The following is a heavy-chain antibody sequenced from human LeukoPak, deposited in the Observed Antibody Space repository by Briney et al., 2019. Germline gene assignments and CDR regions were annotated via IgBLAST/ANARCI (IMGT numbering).Heavy chain of an antibody. CDR3: ARGDLDSYGYLPVDY. D-gene: IGHD5-18*01. CDR2: IYYSGST. V-gene: IGHV4-39*07. J-gene: IGHJ4*02. Sequence: PSETLSLTCTVSGGSISSSSYYWGWIRQPPGKGLEWIGSIYYSGSTYYNPSLKSRVTISVDTSKNQFSLKLSSVTAADTAVYYCARGDLDSYGYLPVDYWGQGTLVTVSS. CDR1: GGSISSSSYY.